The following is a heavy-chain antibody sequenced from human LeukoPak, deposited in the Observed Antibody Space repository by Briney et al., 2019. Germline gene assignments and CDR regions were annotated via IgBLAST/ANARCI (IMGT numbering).Heavy chain of an antibody. CDR1: GGSISSYY. D-gene: IGHD3-9*01. CDR3: AGGYFDWSAYYYMDV. CDR2: IYYSGST. J-gene: IGHJ6*03. Sequence: SEPLSLTYTVSGGSISSYYWSWIRQPPGKGLEWIGYIYYSGSTNYNPSLKSRVTISVDTSKNQFSLKLSSVTAADTAAYYYAGGYFDWSAYYYMDVWGKGTTVTVSS. V-gene: IGHV4-59*01.